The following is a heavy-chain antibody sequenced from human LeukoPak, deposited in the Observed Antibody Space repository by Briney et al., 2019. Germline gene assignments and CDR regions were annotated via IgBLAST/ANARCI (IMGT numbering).Heavy chain of an antibody. J-gene: IGHJ6*02. CDR1: GFTFGDYA. CDR3: TTDEDWNYARKDV. V-gene: IGHV3-49*03. CDR2: IRSKAYGGTT. Sequence: GGSLRLSCTASGFTFGDYAMSWFRQAPGKGLEWVGFIRSKAYGGTTEYAASVKGRFTISRDDSKSTLYLQMNSLKIEDTAVYYCTTDEDWNYARKDVWGQGATVIVSS. D-gene: IGHD1-7*01.